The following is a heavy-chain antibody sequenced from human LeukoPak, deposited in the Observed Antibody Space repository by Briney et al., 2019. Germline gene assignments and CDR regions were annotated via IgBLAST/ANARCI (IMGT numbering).Heavy chain of an antibody. J-gene: IGHJ4*02. D-gene: IGHD6-19*01. CDR2: INHSGST. CDR3: ARIALSAGTLSLDY. Sequence: SETLSLTCAVYGGSFSGYYWSWIRQPPGKGLEWIGEINHSGSTNYNPSLKSRVTISVDTSKNQFSLKLSSVTAADTAVYYCARIALSAGTLSLDYWGQGTLVTVSS. CDR1: GGSFSGYY. V-gene: IGHV4-34*01.